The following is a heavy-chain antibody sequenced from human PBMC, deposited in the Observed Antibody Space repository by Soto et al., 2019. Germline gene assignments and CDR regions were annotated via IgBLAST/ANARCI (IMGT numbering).Heavy chain of an antibody. Sequence: SETLSLTCAVSGISISAVSSGHWWCWVRQSPGKGLDWIGEVHHSGRSDYNPSLRSRVYMSTDTSKNQFSLTVNSVTAADTALYFCASPIYDSRLHYLYLASGGQGSLVTVSS. CDR2: VHHSGRS. J-gene: IGHJ1*01. CDR3: ASPIYDSRLHYLYLAS. V-gene: IGHV4-4*02. D-gene: IGHD3-22*01. CDR1: GISISAVSSGHW.